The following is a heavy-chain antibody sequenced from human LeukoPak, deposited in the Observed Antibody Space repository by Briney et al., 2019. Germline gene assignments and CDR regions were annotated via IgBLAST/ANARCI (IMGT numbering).Heavy chain of an antibody. V-gene: IGHV1-2*02. CDR1: GYTFTGYY. CDR2: INPNSGGT. D-gene: IGHD1-14*01. Sequence: ASVKVSCKASGYTFTGYYMHWVRHAPGQGLEWMGWINPNSGGTNYAQKFQGRVTMTRDTSISTAYMELSRLRSDDTAVYYCARIETTISYYYYGMDVWGQGTTVTVSS. J-gene: IGHJ6*02. CDR3: ARIETTISYYYYGMDV.